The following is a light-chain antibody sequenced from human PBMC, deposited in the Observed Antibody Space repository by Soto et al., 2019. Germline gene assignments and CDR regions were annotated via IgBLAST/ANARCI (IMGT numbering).Light chain of an antibody. Sequence: IVMTQSPAILSVSPGERATLSCRASQSVSTNLAWFQQKPGQTPRLLFNGASTRATGIPARFTGSGSGTEFILTISSLQSEDFAVYYCQQYDIWPPTLGQGTKVDIK. CDR3: QQYDIWPPT. CDR1: QSVSTN. CDR2: GAS. V-gene: IGKV3-15*01. J-gene: IGKJ1*01.